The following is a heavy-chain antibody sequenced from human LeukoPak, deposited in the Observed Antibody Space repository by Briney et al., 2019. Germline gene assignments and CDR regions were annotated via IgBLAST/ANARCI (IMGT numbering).Heavy chain of an antibody. J-gene: IGHJ4*02. Sequence: ASVKVSCKASGYTFTGYYMHWVRQAPGQRLEWMGWINPNSGGTNYAQKFQGRVTMTRDTSISTAYMELSRLRSDDTAVYYCAREGPVAGTGDYWGQGTLVTVSS. D-gene: IGHD6-19*01. V-gene: IGHV1-2*02. CDR3: AREGPVAGTGDY. CDR2: INPNSGGT. CDR1: GYTFTGYY.